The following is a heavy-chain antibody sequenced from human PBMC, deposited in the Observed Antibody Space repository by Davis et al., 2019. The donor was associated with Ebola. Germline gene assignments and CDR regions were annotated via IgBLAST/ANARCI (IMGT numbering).Heavy chain of an antibody. V-gene: IGHV3-11*04. D-gene: IGHD3-10*01. CDR2: ISSSGDIM. J-gene: IGHJ4*02. CDR3: AGSLLWFGELWS. Sequence: GESLKISCAASEFTFSDYYMSWIRQAPGKGLEWVSFISSSGDIMLYADSVKGRFTISRDNSKNTLYLQMNSLRAEDTAVYYCAGSLLWFGELWSRGQGTLVTVSS. CDR1: EFTFSDYY.